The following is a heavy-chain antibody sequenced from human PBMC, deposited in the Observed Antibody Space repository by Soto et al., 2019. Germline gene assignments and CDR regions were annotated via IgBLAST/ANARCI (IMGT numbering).Heavy chain of an antibody. V-gene: IGHV3-33*01. Sequence: ESGGGVVQPGRSLRLSCAASGFTFSSYGMHWVRQAPGKGLEWVAVIWYDGSNKYYADSVKGRFTISRDNSKNTLYLQMNSLRAEDTAVYYCARGGIVVVPAAMLDYWGQGTLVTVSS. CDR3: ARGGIVVVPAAMLDY. CDR1: GFTFSSYG. J-gene: IGHJ4*02. CDR2: IWYDGSNK. D-gene: IGHD2-2*01.